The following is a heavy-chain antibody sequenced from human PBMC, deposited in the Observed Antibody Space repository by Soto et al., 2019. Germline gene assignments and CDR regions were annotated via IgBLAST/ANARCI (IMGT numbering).Heavy chain of an antibody. CDR2: IVVGSGNT. CDR1: GFTFTSSA. J-gene: IGHJ6*02. Sequence: GASVKVSCKASGFTFTSSAVQWVRQARGQRLEWIGWIVVGSGNTNYAQKFQERVTITRDMSTSTAYMELSSLRSEDTAVYYCAAMSRGVGAILVDVWGQGTTVTVSS. CDR3: AAMSRGVGAILVDV. V-gene: IGHV1-58*01. D-gene: IGHD1-26*01.